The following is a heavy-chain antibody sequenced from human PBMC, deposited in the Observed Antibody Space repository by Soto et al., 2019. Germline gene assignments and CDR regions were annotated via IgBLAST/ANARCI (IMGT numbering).Heavy chain of an antibody. D-gene: IGHD3-22*01. CDR2: INPSGGST. CDR3: ARDFGGLNPSGGYYHDSSGSRPHWYFDL. V-gene: IGHV1-46*01. Sequence: ASVKVSCKASGYTFTSYYMHWVRQAPGQGLECLGIINPSGGSTSYAQKFQGRVTMTRDTSTSTVYMELSSLRSEDTAVYYCARDFGGLNPSGGYYHDSSGSRPHWYFDLWGRGTLVTVSS. CDR1: GYTFTSYY. J-gene: IGHJ2*01.